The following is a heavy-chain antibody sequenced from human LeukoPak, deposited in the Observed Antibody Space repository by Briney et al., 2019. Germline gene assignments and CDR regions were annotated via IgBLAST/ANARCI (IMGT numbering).Heavy chain of an antibody. Sequence: GGSLRLSCAASGFTFSSYSMNWVRQAPGKGLELVATINQDGSEKYYVDSVKGRFTISRDNAKHSLYLQIDSLRAEDTAMFYCARDKQVGATLLDCWGQGTLVTVSS. CDR3: ARDKQVGATLLDC. CDR2: INQDGSEK. J-gene: IGHJ4*02. V-gene: IGHV3-7*01. D-gene: IGHD1-26*01. CDR1: GFTFSSYS.